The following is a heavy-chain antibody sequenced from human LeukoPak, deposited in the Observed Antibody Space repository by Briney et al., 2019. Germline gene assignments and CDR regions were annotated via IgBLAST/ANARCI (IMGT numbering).Heavy chain of an antibody. D-gene: IGHD1-7*01. Sequence: SGTLSLTCTVSSDSIGNYYWTWIRQSPGKRLEWLGYYSSTGDSEYNPSLKSRVTMSVDMSKNQFSLKLTSVTAADTAVYFCARGYHWNYGWFDPWGQGTLVTVSS. CDR1: SDSIGNYY. V-gene: IGHV4-59*01. J-gene: IGHJ5*02. CDR3: ARGYHWNYGWFDP. CDR2: YSSTGDS.